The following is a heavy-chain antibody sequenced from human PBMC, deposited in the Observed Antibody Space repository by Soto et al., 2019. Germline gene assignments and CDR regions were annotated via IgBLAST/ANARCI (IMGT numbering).Heavy chain of an antibody. Sequence: GGSLRLSCAASGFTFSNAWMNWVRQAPGKGLEWVGRIKSKTDGGTTDYAAPVKGRFTISRDDSKSTLYLQMNSLKTEDTAVYYCTTDANIVLVPAAIVWGQGTLVTVSS. J-gene: IGHJ4*02. CDR3: TTDANIVLVPAAIV. D-gene: IGHD2-2*02. CDR2: IKSKTDGGTT. CDR1: GFTFSNAW. V-gene: IGHV3-15*07.